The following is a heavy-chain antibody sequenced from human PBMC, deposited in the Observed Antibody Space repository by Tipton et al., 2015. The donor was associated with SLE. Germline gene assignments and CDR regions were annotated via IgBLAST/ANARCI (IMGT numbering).Heavy chain of an antibody. CDR3: ARQGRGAVAGNFDY. V-gene: IGHV4-61*05. CDR2: IYYSGST. Sequence: LRLSCTASGGSISSSSYYWSWIRQPPGKGLEWIGYIYYSGSTNYNPSLMSRVTISVDTSKNQFSLKLSSVTAADTAVYYCARQGRGAVAGNFDYWGQGTLVTVSS. J-gene: IGHJ4*02. CDR1: GGSISSSSYY. D-gene: IGHD6-19*01.